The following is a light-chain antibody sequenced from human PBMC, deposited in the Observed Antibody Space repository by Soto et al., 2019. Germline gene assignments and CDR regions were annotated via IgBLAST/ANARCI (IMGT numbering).Light chain of an antibody. CDR1: SSNIGAGYG. CDR2: DNS. Sequence: QSVLTQPPSVSGAPGQSVTISCTGTSSNIGAGYGVHWYQHLPGTAPKLLIYDNSNRPSGVPDRFSGSKSGTSASLAITGLQAEDEADYYCQSSDTSLTDLVLFGGGTKVTVL. J-gene: IGLJ3*02. V-gene: IGLV1-40*01. CDR3: QSSDTSLTDLVL.